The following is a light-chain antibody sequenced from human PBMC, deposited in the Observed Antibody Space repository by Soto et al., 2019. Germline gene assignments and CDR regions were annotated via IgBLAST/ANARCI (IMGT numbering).Light chain of an antibody. CDR1: SSDVGGYNY. Sequence: QSALTQPRSVSGSPGQSVTISCTGTSSDVGGYNYVPWYQQLPGKAPKLMIYDVSKRPSGVPDRFSGSKSGNTASLTISGLQAEDEADYYCCSYAGSYTWVFGGGTKLTVL. J-gene: IGLJ3*02. V-gene: IGLV2-11*01. CDR3: CSYAGSYTWV. CDR2: DVS.